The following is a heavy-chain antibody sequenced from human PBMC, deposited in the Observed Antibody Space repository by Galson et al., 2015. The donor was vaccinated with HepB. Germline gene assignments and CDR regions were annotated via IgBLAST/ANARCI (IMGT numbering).Heavy chain of an antibody. V-gene: IGHV3-30-3*01. Sequence: SLRLSCAASGFTFSSYAMHWVRQAPGKGLEWVAVMSYDGNNKYYADSVKGRFTISRDNSKNTLYLQMNSLSAEDTAVYYCARDLSGYSNFDYWGQGTLVTVSS. D-gene: IGHD4-11*01. J-gene: IGHJ4*02. CDR3: ARDLSGYSNFDY. CDR1: GFTFSSYA. CDR2: MSYDGNNK.